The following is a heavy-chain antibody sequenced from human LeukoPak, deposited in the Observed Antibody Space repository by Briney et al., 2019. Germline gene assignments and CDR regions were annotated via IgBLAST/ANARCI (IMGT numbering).Heavy chain of an antibody. Sequence: SGTLSLTCDVSGGSITSSNWWSWVRQPPGKGLEWIGEIYHNGDTNYNPSLKSRVTISVDKSKNQFSLKVRSVTAADTAQYYCARGYSGYDHYFDYWGQGTLVTVSS. CDR2: IYHNGDT. J-gene: IGHJ4*02. V-gene: IGHV4-4*02. CDR1: GGSITSSNW. CDR3: ARGYSGYDHYFDY. D-gene: IGHD5-12*01.